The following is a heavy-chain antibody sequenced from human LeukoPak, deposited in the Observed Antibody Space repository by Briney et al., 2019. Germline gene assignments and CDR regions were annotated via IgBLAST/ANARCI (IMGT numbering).Heavy chain of an antibody. Sequence: GGSLRLSCAASGFTFSSYAMSWVRQAPGKGLEWVSALSASGSSTYYADSVKGRFTISRDNSKNTLYLQMNTLRAEDTAVYSCAKARYSSSWSYFDSWGQGTLVTVSS. CDR1: GFTFSSYA. J-gene: IGHJ4*02. CDR2: LSASGSST. V-gene: IGHV3-23*01. D-gene: IGHD6-13*01. CDR3: AKARYSSSWSYFDS.